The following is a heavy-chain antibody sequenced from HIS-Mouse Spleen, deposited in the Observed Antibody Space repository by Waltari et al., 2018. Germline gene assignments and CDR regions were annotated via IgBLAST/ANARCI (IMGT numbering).Heavy chain of an antibody. Sequence: NAGYAQKFQGRVTMTRNTSISTAYMELSSLRSEDTAVYYCARGDEAAAHFDYWGQGTLVTVSS. CDR3: ARGDEAAAHFDY. D-gene: IGHD6-13*01. J-gene: IGHJ4*02. V-gene: IGHV1-8*01.